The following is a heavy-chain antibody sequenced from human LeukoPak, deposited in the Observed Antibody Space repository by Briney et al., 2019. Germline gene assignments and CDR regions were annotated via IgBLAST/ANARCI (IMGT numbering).Heavy chain of an antibody. CDR3: VARGGWARFDY. D-gene: IGHD6-19*01. V-gene: IGHV3-11*04. CDR1: GFTFSDYY. Sequence: GGSLRLSCAASGFTFSDYYMSWIRQTPGKGLEWVSYVSSSGSTIYYADSVKGRFTISRDNANNSLFLQMSSLRPEDAAVYYCVARGGWARFDYWGQGALVTVSS. J-gene: IGHJ4*02. CDR2: VSSSGSTI.